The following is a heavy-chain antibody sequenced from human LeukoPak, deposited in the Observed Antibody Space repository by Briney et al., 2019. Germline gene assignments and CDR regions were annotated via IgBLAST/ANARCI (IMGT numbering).Heavy chain of an antibody. V-gene: IGHV3-21*01. CDR3: ARDPSSGWYLKGWFDP. Sequence: PGGSLRLSCAASEFSVGSNYMTWVRQAPGKGLEWVSSISSSSNYIYYADSVKGRFTISRDNAKNSLYLQMNSLRAEDTAVYYCARDPSSGWYLKGWFDPWGQGTLVTVSS. D-gene: IGHD6-19*01. CDR1: EFSVGSNY. J-gene: IGHJ5*02. CDR2: ISSSSNYI.